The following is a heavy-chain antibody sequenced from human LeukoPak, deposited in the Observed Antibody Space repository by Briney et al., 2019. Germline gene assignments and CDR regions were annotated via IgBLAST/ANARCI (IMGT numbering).Heavy chain of an antibody. CDR3: ATPRSSYYYYGMDV. J-gene: IGHJ6*02. V-gene: IGHV3-23*01. Sequence: PGGSLRLSCAASGFTFSNYAMSWVRQAPGKGLEWVSSIYFSGGNTYSADSVKGRFTISRDNSRNTLYLQMNSLRAEDTAVYYCATPRSSYYYYGMDVWGQGTTVIVSS. CDR1: GFTFSNYA. CDR2: IYFSGGNT.